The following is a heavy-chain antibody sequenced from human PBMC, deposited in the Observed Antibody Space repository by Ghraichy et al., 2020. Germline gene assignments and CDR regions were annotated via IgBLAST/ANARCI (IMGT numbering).Heavy chain of an antibody. V-gene: IGHV3-21*01. D-gene: IGHD3-22*01. Sequence: LSLTCAASGFTFSTYSMHWVRQAPGKGLEWVSSISSKSHYMYYADSLKGRFTISRDNAKNSLYLKMNSLTAEDSAVYYGARERLYFYAGSGHYYFDCWGQGTLVTVSS. CDR3: ARERLYFYAGSGHYYFDC. CDR1: GFTFSTYS. CDR2: ISSKSHYM. J-gene: IGHJ4*02.